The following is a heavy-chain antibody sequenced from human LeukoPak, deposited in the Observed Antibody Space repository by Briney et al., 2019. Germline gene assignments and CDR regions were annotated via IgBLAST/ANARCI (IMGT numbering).Heavy chain of an antibody. Sequence: QPGGSRRPSCQASGFTFRSYAITWVGQAPGRGREWVSAISGSGGSTDYADSVKGRFTISRDNYKNTLYLQMNSRRAEDTAVYYCAKDPNWNGQFAYWSQATLVTVSS. D-gene: IGHD1-1*01. CDR3: AKDPNWNGQFAY. V-gene: IGHV3-23*01. CDR2: ISGSGGST. J-gene: IGHJ4*02. CDR1: GFTFRSYA.